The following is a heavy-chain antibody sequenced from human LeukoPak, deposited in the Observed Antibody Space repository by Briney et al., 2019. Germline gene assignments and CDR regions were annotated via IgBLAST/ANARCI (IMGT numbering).Heavy chain of an antibody. J-gene: IGHJ4*02. CDR3: ARRKAAGSRGPYFDY. V-gene: IGHV4-34*01. D-gene: IGHD2-15*01. CDR2: INHSGST. Sequence: SETLSLTCAVYGGSFSGYYWSWIRQPPGKGLEWIGEINHSGSTNYNPSLKSRVIMSVDMSKNQFSLKVNSVTAADTAVYYCARRKAAGSRGPYFDYWGQGTLVTVSS. CDR1: GGSFSGYY.